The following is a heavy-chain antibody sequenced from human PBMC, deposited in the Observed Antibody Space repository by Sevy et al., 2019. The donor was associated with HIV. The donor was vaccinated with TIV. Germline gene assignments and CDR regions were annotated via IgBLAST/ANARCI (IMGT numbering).Heavy chain of an antibody. J-gene: IGHJ4*02. D-gene: IGHD4-4*01. CDR1: GFTFSSAW. V-gene: IGHV3-15*01. CDR3: TTDLGFYSSK. Sequence: GESLKISCAASGFTFSSAWMSWVRLVPGKGLEWLGRIKSETDGGAADYAAAVKGRFTISRDDSKETLYLQLNSLKTEDTAVYYCTTDLGFYSSKWGQGTLVTVSS. CDR2: IKSETDGGAA.